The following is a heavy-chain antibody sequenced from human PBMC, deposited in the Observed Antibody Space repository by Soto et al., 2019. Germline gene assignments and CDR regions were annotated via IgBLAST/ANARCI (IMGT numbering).Heavy chain of an antibody. CDR1: GYTFSNFA. J-gene: IGHJ2*01. CDR3: ARDHYGGTPRWYFDL. CDR2: INAGNWNT. D-gene: IGHD4-17*01. V-gene: IGHV1-3*01. Sequence: GASVKVSCKASGYTFSNFAMHWVRQAPGQRLEWMGWINAGNWNTKYSQKFQGRVTITADESTSTAYMELSSLRSEDTAVYYCARDHYGGTPRWYFDLWGRGTLVTVSS.